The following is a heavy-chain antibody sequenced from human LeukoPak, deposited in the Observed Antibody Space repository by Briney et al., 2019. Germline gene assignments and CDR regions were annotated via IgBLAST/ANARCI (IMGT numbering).Heavy chain of an antibody. D-gene: IGHD6-13*01. V-gene: IGHV4-4*09. Sequence: SETLSLTCTVSGGSISSYYWSWIRQPPRKGLEWIGYIYTSGSTNYNPSLKSRVTISVDTSKNQFSLKLSSVTAADTAVYYCARHWYSSSAFDYWGQGTLVTVS. CDR2: IYTSGST. CDR1: GGSISSYY. J-gene: IGHJ4*02. CDR3: ARHWYSSSAFDY.